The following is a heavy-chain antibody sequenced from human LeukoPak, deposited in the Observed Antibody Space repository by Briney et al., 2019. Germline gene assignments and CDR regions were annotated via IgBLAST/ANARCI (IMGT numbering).Heavy chain of an antibody. CDR3: ARGAKCSTSCIIGIYYYGMDV. Sequence: GGSLRLSCAASGFTFSSYAMSWVRQAPGKGLEWVSAISGSGGSTYYADSVKGRFTISRDNAKNSLYLQMNSLRDEDTAVYYCARGAKCSTSCIIGIYYYGMDVWGQGTTVTVSS. D-gene: IGHD2-2*01. V-gene: IGHV3-23*01. CDR2: ISGSGGST. J-gene: IGHJ6*02. CDR1: GFTFSSYA.